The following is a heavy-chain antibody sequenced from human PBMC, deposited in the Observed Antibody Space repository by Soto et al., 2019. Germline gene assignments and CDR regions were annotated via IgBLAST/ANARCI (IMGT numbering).Heavy chain of an antibody. V-gene: IGHV4-31*03. J-gene: IGHJ4*02. D-gene: IGHD3-9*01. CDR3: ARRYDILTGYYED. Sequence: SETLYLTCTVSGGSISSGGYYWSWIRQHPGKGLEWIGYIYYSGSTCYSPSLKSRVTISVDTSKNQFSLKLSSVTAADTAVYYCARRYDILTGYYEDWGQGTLVTVSS. CDR1: GGSISSGGYY. CDR2: IYYSGST.